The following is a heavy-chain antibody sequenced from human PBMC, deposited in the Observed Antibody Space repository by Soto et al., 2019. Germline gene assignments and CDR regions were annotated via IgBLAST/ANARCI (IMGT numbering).Heavy chain of an antibody. D-gene: IGHD3-10*01. Sequence: SGPTLVNPTETLTLTCTFSGFSLSSNGMSISWIRQPPGQALEWLAVIDWDGDQYYTTSLKTRLTISKDTSKNQVVLRLTNVDPADTATYFCARFDYYYASGSSLDHWGQGILVTVSS. CDR3: ARFDYYYASGSSLDH. V-gene: IGHV2-70*12. CDR2: IDWDGDQ. J-gene: IGHJ4*02. CDR1: GFSLSSNGMS.